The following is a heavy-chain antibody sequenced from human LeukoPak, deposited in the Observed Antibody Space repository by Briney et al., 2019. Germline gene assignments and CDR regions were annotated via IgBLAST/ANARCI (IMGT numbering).Heavy chain of an antibody. CDR2: IRSKAYGGTT. CDR3: TRDIWVPAEKYYFDY. CDR1: GFTFGDYA. Sequence: PGGSLRLSCTASGFTFGDYAMSWFRQAPGKGLEWVGFIRSKAYGGTTEYAASVKGRFTISRDDSKSIAYLQMNSLKTEDTAVYYCTRDIWVPAEKYYFDYWGQGTLVTVSS. D-gene: IGHD2-2*01. J-gene: IGHJ4*02. V-gene: IGHV3-49*03.